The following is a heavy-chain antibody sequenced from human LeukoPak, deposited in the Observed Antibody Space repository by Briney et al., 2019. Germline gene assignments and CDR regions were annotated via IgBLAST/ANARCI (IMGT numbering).Heavy chain of an antibody. CDR3: ARLVAAAGIAFDI. CDR2: INAGNGNT. CDR1: GYTFTSYA. V-gene: IGHV1-3*01. J-gene: IGHJ3*02. Sequence: ASVKVSCKASGYTFTSYAMHWVRQAPGQRLEWMGWINAGNGNTKYSQKFQGRVTITRDTSASTAYMELSSLGSEDTAVYYCARLVAAAGIAFDIWGQGTMVTVSS. D-gene: IGHD6-13*01.